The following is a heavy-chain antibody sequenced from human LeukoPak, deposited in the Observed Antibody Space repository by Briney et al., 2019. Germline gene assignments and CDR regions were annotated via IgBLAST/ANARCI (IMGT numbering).Heavy chain of an antibody. CDR1: GGSTSSYF. CDR3: ARSSPLVALDAFDI. D-gene: IGHD2-8*02. CDR2: IYYSVST. J-gene: IGHJ3*02. V-gene: IGHV4-59*01. Sequence: SETLSLTCTVSGGSTSSYFRSWIREPPGKGLEWIGYIYYSVSTNYNPSLKSRVTISVDTSKNQFSLKLSSVTAADTAVYYCARSSPLVALDAFDIWGQGTMVTVSS.